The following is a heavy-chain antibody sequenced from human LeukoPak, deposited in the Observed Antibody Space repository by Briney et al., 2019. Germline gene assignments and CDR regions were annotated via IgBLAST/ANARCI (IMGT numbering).Heavy chain of an antibody. V-gene: IGHV3-7*01. CDR3: ARDLDYAEEPYYYYYMDV. Sequence: GGSLSLSCAASGFTFSSYWMTWVRQAPGKGLEWVANIKQDGSENYYLDSVKGRFTISRDNAKKSLYLQMNSLRAEDTGVYYCARDLDYAEEPYYYYYMDVWGKGTTVTISS. CDR1: GFTFSSYW. J-gene: IGHJ6*03. CDR2: IKQDGSEN. D-gene: IGHD4-17*01.